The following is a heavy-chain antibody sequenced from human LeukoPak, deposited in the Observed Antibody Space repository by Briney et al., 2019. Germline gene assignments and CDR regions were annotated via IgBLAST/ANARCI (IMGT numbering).Heavy chain of an antibody. D-gene: IGHD1-26*01. J-gene: IGHJ6*02. CDR1: GYTFTSYA. V-gene: IGHV1-3*01. CDR3: ARELRELSILMYYYYYGMDV. CDR2: INAGNGNT. Sequence: GASVKVSCKASGYTFTSYAMHWVRQAPGQRLEWMGWINAGNGNTKDSQKFQGRVTITRDTSASTAYMELSSLRSEDTAVYYCARELRELSILMYYYYYGMDVWGQGTTVTVSS.